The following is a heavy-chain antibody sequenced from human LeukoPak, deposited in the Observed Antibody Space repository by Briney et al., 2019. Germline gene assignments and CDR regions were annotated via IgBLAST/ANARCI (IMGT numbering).Heavy chain of an antibody. CDR1: GFTFSDYY. Sequence: GGSLRLSCAASGFTFSDYYMSWIRQAPGQGLERASYISSSGSTIYYADSAKGRCTISRVNAKNSQYLQMISLITDDTAAYYCARLEYFDWLLLEYWGQGPLVTESS. D-gene: IGHD3-9*01. CDR3: ARLEYFDWLLLEY. CDR2: ISSSGSTI. V-gene: IGHV3-11*01. J-gene: IGHJ4*02.